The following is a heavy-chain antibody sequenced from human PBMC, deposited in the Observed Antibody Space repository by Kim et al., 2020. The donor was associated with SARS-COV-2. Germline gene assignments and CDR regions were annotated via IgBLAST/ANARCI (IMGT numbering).Heavy chain of an antibody. CDR3: ARRGARLQLLPALDI. Sequence: ASVKVSCQAFGYTFSDYYIHWVRQAPEQGLEWMGIINPSGGSTTYAQRFQGRVTMTRDTSTKTVYMELGSLRSDDTAVYYCARRGARLQLLPALDIWGQGTMVTISS. CDR2: INPSGGST. D-gene: IGHD5-12*01. CDR1: GYTFSDYY. V-gene: IGHV1-46*01. J-gene: IGHJ3*02.